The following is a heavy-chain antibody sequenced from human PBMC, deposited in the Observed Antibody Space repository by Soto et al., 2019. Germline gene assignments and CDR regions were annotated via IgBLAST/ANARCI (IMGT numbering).Heavy chain of an antibody. V-gene: IGHV3-33*01. CDR3: ARDLIQLWDGLGTNWFDP. Sequence: QVQLVESGGGVVQPGRSLRLSCAASGFTFSSYGMHWVRQAPGKGLEWVAVIWYDGSNKYYADSVKGRFNISRDNSKNTLYLQMNSLRAEDTAVYYCARDLIQLWDGLGTNWFDPWGQGTLVTVSS. CDR2: IWYDGSNK. D-gene: IGHD5-18*01. J-gene: IGHJ5*02. CDR1: GFTFSSYG.